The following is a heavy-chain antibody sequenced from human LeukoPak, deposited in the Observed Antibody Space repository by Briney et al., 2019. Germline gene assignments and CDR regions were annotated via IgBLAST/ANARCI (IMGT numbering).Heavy chain of an antibody. V-gene: IGHV1-8*01. J-gene: IGHJ4*02. D-gene: IGHD3-22*01. CDR3: ARRNTYYYDSSGYYIL. CDR2: MNPNSGNT. CDR1: GYTFTSYD. Sequence: ASVKVSCTASGYTFTSYDINWVRQATGQGLEWMGWMNPNSGNTGYAQKFQGRVTMTRNTSISTAYMELSSLRSEDTAVYYCARRNTYYYDSSGYYILWGQGTLVTVSS.